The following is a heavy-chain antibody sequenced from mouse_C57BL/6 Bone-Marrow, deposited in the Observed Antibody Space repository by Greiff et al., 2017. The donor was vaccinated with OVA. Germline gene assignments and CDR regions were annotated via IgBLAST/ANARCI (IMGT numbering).Heavy chain of an antibody. CDR2: IDPENGDT. CDR1: GFNIKDDY. J-gene: IGHJ1*03. V-gene: IGHV14-4*01. Sequence: VQLQQSGAELVRPGASVKLSCTASGFNIKDDYMHWVKQRPEQGLEWIGWIDPENGDTEYASKFQGKATITADTSSNTAYLQLSSLTSEDTAVYYCTTDGSSYYWYFDVWGTGTTATVSS. CDR3: TTDGSSYYWYFDV. D-gene: IGHD1-1*01.